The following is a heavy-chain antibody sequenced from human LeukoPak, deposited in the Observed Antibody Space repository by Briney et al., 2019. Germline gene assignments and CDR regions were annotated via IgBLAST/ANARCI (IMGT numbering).Heavy chain of an antibody. V-gene: IGHV3-48*04. CDR2: ISGSSSTL. CDR1: GFNFRTYS. D-gene: IGHD1-7*01. CDR3: ARGELIGTVFDF. Sequence: GGSLRLSCAASGFNFRTYSMKWIRQAPGKGLEGISYISGSSSTLYYADSVEGRFTISRDNANNSLFLQMNGLRAEDSAIYYCARGELIGTVFDFWGQGALVTVSS. J-gene: IGHJ4*02.